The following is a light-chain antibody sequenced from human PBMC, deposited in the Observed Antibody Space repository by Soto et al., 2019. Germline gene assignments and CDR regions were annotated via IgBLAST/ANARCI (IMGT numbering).Light chain of an antibody. CDR2: AAS. CDR1: QSIASY. V-gene: IGKV1-39*01. J-gene: IGKJ4*01. Sequence: DIQMTQSPSSLSASVGDRLTSTCRASQSIASYLNWYQQKPGKAPKXXIYAASSLQSGVPSRFSGSGYGTDFNLTISSLQTEDFATYYCQQSYSTPLTFGGGTKVDIK. CDR3: QQSYSTPLT.